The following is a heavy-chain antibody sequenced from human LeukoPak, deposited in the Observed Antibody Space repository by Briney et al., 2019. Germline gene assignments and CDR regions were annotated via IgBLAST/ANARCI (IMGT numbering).Heavy chain of an antibody. CDR2: IYHSGST. J-gene: IGHJ5*02. Sequence: SETLSLTCAVSGYSISSGYYWGWIRQPPGKGLEWIGSIYHSGSTYYNPSLKSRVTISVDTSKNQFSLKLSSVTAADTAVYYFARHIRFFPLSGSSLNWFDRWGQGTLVTVSS. CDR3: ARHIRFFPLSGSSLNWFDR. V-gene: IGHV4-38-2*01. D-gene: IGHD1-26*01. CDR1: GYSISSGYY.